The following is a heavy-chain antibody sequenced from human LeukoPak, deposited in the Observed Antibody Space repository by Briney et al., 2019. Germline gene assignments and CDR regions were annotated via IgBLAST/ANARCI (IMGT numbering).Heavy chain of an antibody. D-gene: IGHD5-18*01. CDR2: INHSGST. J-gene: IGHJ6*03. CDR1: GGSFSGYY. Sequence: SETLSLTCAVYGGSFSGYYWSWIRQPPGKGLEWIGEINHSGSTNYNPSLKSRVTISVDTSKNQFSLKLSSVTAADTAVYYCARGPRGYSYGYGPAYYYYMDVWGKGTTVSVSS. V-gene: IGHV4-34*01. CDR3: ARGPRGYSYGYGPAYYYYMDV.